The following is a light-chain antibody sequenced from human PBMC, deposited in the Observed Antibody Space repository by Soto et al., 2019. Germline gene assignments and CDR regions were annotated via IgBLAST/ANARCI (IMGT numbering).Light chain of an antibody. Sequence: EIVMTQSPATLSVSQGERATLSCRASQSVSSNLAWYQQKPGQAPRLLIYGASTRATGIPARFSGSGSGTEFTRTISRLQSEDFAVYYCQQYNNWRPLTFGGETKVEIK. CDR1: QSVSSN. J-gene: IGKJ4*01. V-gene: IGKV3-15*01. CDR3: QQYNNWRPLT. CDR2: GAS.